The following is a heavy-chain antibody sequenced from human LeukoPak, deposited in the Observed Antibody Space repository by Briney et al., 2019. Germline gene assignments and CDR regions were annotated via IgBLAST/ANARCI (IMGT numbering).Heavy chain of an antibody. CDR3: ARERCSGGSCYLGGVLRGYFDS. V-gene: IGHV4-59*01. D-gene: IGHD2-15*01. Sequence: PSETLCLTCTVSGGSISSYYWSWIRQPPGKGLEWIGYIYYSGSTNYNPSLKSRVTISVDTSKNQFSLKLSSVTAADTAVYYCARERCSGGSCYLGGVLRGYFDSWGQGTLVTVSS. CDR2: IYYSGST. J-gene: IGHJ4*02. CDR1: GGSISSYY.